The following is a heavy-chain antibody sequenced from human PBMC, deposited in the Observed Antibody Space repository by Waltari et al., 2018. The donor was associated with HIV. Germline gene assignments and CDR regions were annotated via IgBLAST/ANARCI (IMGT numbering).Heavy chain of an antibody. D-gene: IGHD2-2*01. V-gene: IGHV4-39*01. CDR3: ARLPLGQLLSFDY. CDR2: IYYSGST. J-gene: IGHJ4*02. Sequence: QLQLQESGPGLVKPSETLSLTCTVSGGSISSSSYYWGWIRQPPGKGLEWIGSIYYSGSTYYNPSLKSRVTISVDTSKNQFSLKLSSVTAADTAVYYCARLPLGQLLSFDYWGQGTLVTVSS. CDR1: GGSISSSSYY.